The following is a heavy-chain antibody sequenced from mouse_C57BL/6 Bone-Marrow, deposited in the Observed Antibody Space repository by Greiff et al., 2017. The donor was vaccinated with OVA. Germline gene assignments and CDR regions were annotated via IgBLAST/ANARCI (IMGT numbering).Heavy chain of an antibody. D-gene: IGHD1-3*01. J-gene: IGHJ1*03. CDR3: TRESGSNWYFDV. CDR2: ISSGGDYT. V-gene: IGHV5-9-1*02. CDR1: GFTFSSYA. Sequence: EVQLVESGEGLVKPGGSLKLSCAASGFTFSSYAMSWVRQTPEKRLEWVAYISSGGDYTYYADTVKGRFTISRDNARNTLYLQMSSLKSEDTAMYYCTRESGSNWYFDVWGTGTTVTVSS.